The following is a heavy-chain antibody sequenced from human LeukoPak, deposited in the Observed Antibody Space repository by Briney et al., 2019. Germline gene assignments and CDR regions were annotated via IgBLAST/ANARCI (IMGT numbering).Heavy chain of an antibody. Sequence: GGSLRLSRAASGFTFSDYDMYWVRQSTGKGLEWVSAIGTAGDTYYPGSVKGRFTISRENAKNSLYLQMNSLRVGDTAVYYCVRGPYCSGGSCYGHFDYWGQGTLVTASS. D-gene: IGHD2-15*01. CDR1: GFTFSDYD. V-gene: IGHV3-13*01. J-gene: IGHJ4*02. CDR3: VRGPYCSGGSCYGHFDY. CDR2: IGTAGDT.